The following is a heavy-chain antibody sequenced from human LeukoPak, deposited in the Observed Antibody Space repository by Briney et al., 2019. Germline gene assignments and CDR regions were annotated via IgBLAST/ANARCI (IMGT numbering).Heavy chain of an antibody. CDR1: GYTFTSYG. CDR2: ISAYNGNT. D-gene: IGHD4-17*01. Sequence: AAVEVSCKASGYTFTSYGISWVRRAPGQGLEWMGWISAYNGNTNYAQKLQGRVTMTTDTSTSTAYMELRSLRSDDTAVYYCARDRDYGDYSSDYWGQGTLVTVSS. J-gene: IGHJ4*02. V-gene: IGHV1-18*01. CDR3: ARDRDYGDYSSDY.